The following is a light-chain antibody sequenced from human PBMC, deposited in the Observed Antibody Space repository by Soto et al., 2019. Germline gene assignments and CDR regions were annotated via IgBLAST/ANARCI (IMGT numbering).Light chain of an antibody. CDR1: LTISSY. J-gene: IGKJ1*01. Sequence: DIQMTQSPSSLSAFVGDRVTITCRASLTISSYLTWYQQKSGKAPKLLISAASSLESGVPPRFSGSGSGTDFTLTITSLQPEDFATYYCQQSHSIPWTFGQGTKVDIK. CDR2: AAS. CDR3: QQSHSIPWT. V-gene: IGKV1-39*01.